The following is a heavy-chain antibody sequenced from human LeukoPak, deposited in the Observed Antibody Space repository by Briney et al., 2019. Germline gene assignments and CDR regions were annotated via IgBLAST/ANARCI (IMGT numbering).Heavy chain of an antibody. V-gene: IGHV4-31*03. CDR3: ARIRLHYFDY. J-gene: IGHJ4*02. CDR2: IYYSGST. Sequence: SQTLSLTCTVSGGSISSGGYYWSWIRQHPGKGLEWIGYIYYSGSTYYNPSLKSRVTISADTSKNQFSLKLSSVTAADTAVYYCARIRLHYFDYWGQGTLVTVSS. CDR1: GGSISSGGYY.